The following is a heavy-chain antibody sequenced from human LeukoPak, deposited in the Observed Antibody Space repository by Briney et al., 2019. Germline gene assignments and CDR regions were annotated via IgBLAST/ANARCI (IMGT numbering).Heavy chain of an antibody. CDR3: IRTLIVATSPYMDV. Sequence: GGSLRLSCAASGFTFSSYWMHWVRQAPGKGLVWVSRVNSDGTGTTYADSVEGRFTISRDNAKNTVYLQMNSLRAEDTAIYYCIRTLIVATSPYMDVWGKGTTVPVSS. V-gene: IGHV3-74*01. CDR2: VNSDGTGT. CDR1: GFTFSSYW. D-gene: IGHD5-12*01. J-gene: IGHJ6*03.